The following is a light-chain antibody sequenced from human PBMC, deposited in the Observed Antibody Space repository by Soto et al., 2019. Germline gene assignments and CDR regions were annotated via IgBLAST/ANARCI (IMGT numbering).Light chain of an antibody. CDR3: SSYTTSNTLV. J-gene: IGLJ2*01. V-gene: IGLV2-14*01. CDR2: DVS. CDR1: SSDVGAYHY. Sequence: QSALTQPASVSGSPGQSITISCTGTSSDVGAYHYVSWYQQHPGKAPKLMIYDVSYRPSGVSNRFSGSKSGNTASLTISGFQAEDEADYYCSSYTTSNTLVFGGGTKLTVL.